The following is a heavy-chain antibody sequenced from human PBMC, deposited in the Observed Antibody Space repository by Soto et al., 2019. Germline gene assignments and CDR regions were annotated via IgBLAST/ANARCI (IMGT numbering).Heavy chain of an antibody. CDR1: GGTFSSYT. CDR3: ARAPGEKEGFDY. CDR2: IIPILGIA. Sequence: GASVKVSCKASGGTFSSYTISWVRQAPGQGLEWMGRIIPILGIANYAQKFQGRVTITADKSTSTAYMELSSLRSEDTAVYYCARAPGEKEGFDYWGQGTLVTVSS. J-gene: IGHJ4*02. V-gene: IGHV1-69*02. D-gene: IGHD2-21*01.